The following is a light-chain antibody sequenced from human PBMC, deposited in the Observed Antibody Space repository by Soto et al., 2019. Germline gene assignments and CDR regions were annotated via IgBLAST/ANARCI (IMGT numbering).Light chain of an antibody. CDR3: TSYTTSSTWV. Sequence: QSALTQPASVSESPGQSITISCTGTTSDVGGYNYVSWYQQHPGKAPKLMIYEVSNRPSGVSNRFSGSKSGNTASLTISGLQAEDEADYYCTSYTTSSTWVFGGGTKLTVL. V-gene: IGLV2-14*01. CDR1: TSDVGGYNY. CDR2: EVS. J-gene: IGLJ3*02.